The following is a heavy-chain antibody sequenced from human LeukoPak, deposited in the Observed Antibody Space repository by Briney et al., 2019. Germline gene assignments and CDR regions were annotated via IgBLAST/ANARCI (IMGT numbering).Heavy chain of an antibody. CDR3: ARGPGYFQY. CDR2: IDYSGST. V-gene: IGHV4-59*01. CDR1: GGSISNYY. J-gene: IGHJ1*01. Sequence: SETLSLTCTVSGGSISNYYWSWIRQPPGKGLEWIGYIDYSGSTNYNPSLKSRVTISVDTSKNQFSLKLSSVTAADTAVYYCARGPGYFQYWGQGTLVTVSS.